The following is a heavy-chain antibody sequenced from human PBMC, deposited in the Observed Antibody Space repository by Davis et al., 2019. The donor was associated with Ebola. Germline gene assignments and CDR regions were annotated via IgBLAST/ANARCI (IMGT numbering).Heavy chain of an antibody. CDR1: GYSFTSYW. D-gene: IGHD2-2*01. J-gene: IGHJ5*02. V-gene: IGHV5-51*01. CDR2: IYPGDSDT. Sequence: GESLKISCKGSGYSFTSYWIGWVRQLPGKGLEWMGIIYPGDSDTRYSPSFQGQVTISADKSISTAYLQWSSLKASDTAMYYCARSECSSTSCYSPWFDPWGQGTLVTVSS. CDR3: ARSECSSTSCYSPWFDP.